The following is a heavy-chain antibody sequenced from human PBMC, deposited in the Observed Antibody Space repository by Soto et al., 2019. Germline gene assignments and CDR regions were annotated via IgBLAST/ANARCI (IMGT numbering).Heavy chain of an antibody. V-gene: IGHV3-21*01. J-gene: IGHJ3*02. CDR3: ARYDI. CDR2: ISSGHRYI. CDR1: GFNFTSYT. Sequence: GGSLRLSCVAYGFNFTSYTMNWVRQAPGKGLEWVSSISSGHRYIYHADSVKGRFTISRDNAKNSLYLQMNSLRAEDTAVYYCARYDIWGQGTMVTVSS.